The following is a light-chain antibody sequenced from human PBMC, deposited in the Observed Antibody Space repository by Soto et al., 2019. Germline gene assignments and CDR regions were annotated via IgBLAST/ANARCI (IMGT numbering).Light chain of an antibody. Sequence: DIQMTQSPSSLSASVGDRVTITCQASQDISTYLNWYQQKPGKAPKLLIYDASNLETGVPSRFSGSGSATDFTFTISSLQAEDIATYYCQQFDNLPYTFGQGTKLEIK. CDR1: QDISTY. CDR3: QQFDNLPYT. CDR2: DAS. V-gene: IGKV1-33*01. J-gene: IGKJ2*01.